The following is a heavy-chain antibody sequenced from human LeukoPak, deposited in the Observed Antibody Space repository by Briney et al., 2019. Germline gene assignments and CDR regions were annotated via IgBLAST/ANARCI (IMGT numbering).Heavy chain of an antibody. J-gene: IGHJ4*02. CDR3: ARVSRGNSVGGDY. V-gene: IGHV4-61*01. CDR1: GGSISSGSYS. Sequence: PSETLSLTCAVSGGSISSGSYSWSWIRQPPGKGLEWIGYIYYSGSTNYNPSLKSRVTISVDTSKNQFSLKLSSVTAADTAMYYCARVSRGNSVGGDYWGQGTLVTVSS. CDR2: IYYSGST. D-gene: IGHD4-23*01.